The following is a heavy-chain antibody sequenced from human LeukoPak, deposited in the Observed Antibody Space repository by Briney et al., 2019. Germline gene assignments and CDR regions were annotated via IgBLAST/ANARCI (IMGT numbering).Heavy chain of an antibody. CDR3: AMSGPDAFDI. D-gene: IGHD3-10*01. CDR2: IYYSGST. CDR1: GGSISSGGYY. V-gene: IGHV4-31*03. Sequence: SETLSLTCTVSGGSISSGGYYWSWIRQHPGKGLEWIGYIYYSGSTYYNPSLKSRVTISVDTSKNQFSLKLSSVTAADTAVYYCAMSGPDAFDIWGQGTMVTVSS. J-gene: IGHJ3*02.